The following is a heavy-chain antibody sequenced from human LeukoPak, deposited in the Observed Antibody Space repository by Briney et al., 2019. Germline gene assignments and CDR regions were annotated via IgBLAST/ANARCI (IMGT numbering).Heavy chain of an antibody. J-gene: IGHJ6*02. D-gene: IGHD6-6*01. V-gene: IGHV1-2*06. CDR2: INPNSGGT. CDR1: GGTFSSYA. CDR3: ARDLGVPYSSSSTGYYYGMDV. Sequence: ASVKVSCKASGGTFSSYAISWVRQAPGQGLEWMGRINPNSGGTNYAQKFQGRVTMTRDTSISTAYMELSRLRSDDTAVYYCARDLGVPYSSSSTGYYYGMDVWGQGTTVTVSS.